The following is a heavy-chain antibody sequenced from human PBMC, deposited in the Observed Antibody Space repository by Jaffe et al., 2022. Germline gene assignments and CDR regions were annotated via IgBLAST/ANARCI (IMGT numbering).Heavy chain of an antibody. CDR2: ISGSGGST. Sequence: EVQLLESGGGLVQPGGSLRLSCAASGFTFSSYAMSWVRQAPGKGLEWVSAISGSGGSTYYADSVKGRFTISRDNSKNTLYLQMNSLRAEDTAVYYCAKDLGLRITFGGPTGFDYWGQGTLVTVSS. D-gene: IGHD3-16*01. CDR3: AKDLGLRITFGGPTGFDY. CDR1: GFTFSSYA. J-gene: IGHJ4*02. V-gene: IGHV3-23*01.